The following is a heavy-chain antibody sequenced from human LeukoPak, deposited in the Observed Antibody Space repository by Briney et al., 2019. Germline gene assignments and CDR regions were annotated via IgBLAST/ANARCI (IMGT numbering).Heavy chain of an antibody. D-gene: IGHD1-1*01. CDR3: ARGRSERSFDY. J-gene: IGHJ4*02. CDR2: IYYSGST. CDR1: GGSISGYY. Sequence: KPSETLSLTCTVSGGSISGYYWSWIRQPPGKGLEWIGSIYYSGSTNYNASLKSRVTISVDTSKNQFSLKLSSVTAADTAIYYCARGRSERSFDYWGQGTLVTVSS. V-gene: IGHV4-59*01.